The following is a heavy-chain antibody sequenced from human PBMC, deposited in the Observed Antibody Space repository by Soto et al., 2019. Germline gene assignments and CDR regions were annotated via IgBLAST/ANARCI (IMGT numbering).Heavy chain of an antibody. V-gene: IGHV4-59*01. CDR2: IYYNGIS. J-gene: IGHJ4*02. Sequence: QVQLQESGPGLVKPSETLSLTCTVSGGSISSDYWSWIRQPPGKGLGWIGFIYYNGISNYNPSLKSRVTMSVNTAKKQCSPMLTSVTAADTAVYYCVRDKAKYYFDYWGQGILVTVSS. CDR3: VRDKAKYYFDY. CDR1: GGSISSDY.